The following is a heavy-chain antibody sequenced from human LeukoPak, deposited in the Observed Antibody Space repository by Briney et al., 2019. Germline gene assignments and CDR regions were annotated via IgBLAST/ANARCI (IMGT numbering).Heavy chain of an antibody. J-gene: IGHJ4*02. CDR2: ISYDGSNK. CDR1: GFTFSSYA. CDR3: ARDSGYGSFDY. Sequence: GGSLRLSCAASGFTFSSYAMHWVRQAPGKGLEWVAVISYDGSNKYYADSVKGRFTISRDNSKNTLYLQMNSLRAEDTAVYYCARDSGYGSFDYWGQGTLVTVSS. V-gene: IGHV3-30-3*01. D-gene: IGHD5-12*01.